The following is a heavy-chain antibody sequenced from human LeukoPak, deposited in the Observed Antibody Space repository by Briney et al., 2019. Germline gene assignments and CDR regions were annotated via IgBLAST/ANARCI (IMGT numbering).Heavy chain of an antibody. CDR1: GFTFSSYA. D-gene: IGHD2-2*01. CDR2: ISYDGSNK. J-gene: IGHJ1*01. V-gene: IGHV3-30-3*01. CDR3: ARDPLPAAIEYFQH. Sequence: GGSLRLSCAASGFTFSSYAMHWVRQAPGKGLEWVAVISYDGSNKYYADSVKGRFTISRDNSKNTLYLRMNSLRAEDTAVYYCARDPLPAAIEYFQHWGQGTLVTVSS.